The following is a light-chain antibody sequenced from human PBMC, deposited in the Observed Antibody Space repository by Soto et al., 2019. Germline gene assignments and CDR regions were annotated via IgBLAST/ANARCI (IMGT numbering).Light chain of an antibody. CDR3: HQYNTWPPGT. CDR2: HAS. CDR1: QSVGSN. V-gene: IGKV3-15*01. J-gene: IGKJ1*01. Sequence: EIVMTQSPATLSVSPGERATLSCRASQSVGSNLAWYQQKPGQAPRLLIYHASTRAAGGPARFSGSGSGTEFTLTISSLQSEDFAVYYCHQYNTWPPGTFGQGTKVEIK.